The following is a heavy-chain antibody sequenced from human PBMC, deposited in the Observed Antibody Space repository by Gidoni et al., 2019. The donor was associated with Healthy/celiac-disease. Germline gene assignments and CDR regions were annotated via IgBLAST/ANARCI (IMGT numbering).Heavy chain of an antibody. CDR2: IYYSGST. CDR3: ARHIIVEYSSSLDY. CDR1: GGSISSSSYY. D-gene: IGHD6-6*01. J-gene: IGHJ4*02. Sequence: QLQLQESGPGLVKPSETLSLTCTVSGGSISSSSYYWGWIRQPPGKGLEWIGSIYYSGSTYYNPSLKSRVTISVDTSKNQFSLKLSSVTAADTAVYYCARHIIVEYSSSLDYWGQGTLVTVSS. V-gene: IGHV4-39*01.